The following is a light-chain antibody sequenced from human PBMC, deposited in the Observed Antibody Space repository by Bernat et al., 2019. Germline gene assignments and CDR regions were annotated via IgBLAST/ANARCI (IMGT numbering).Light chain of an antibody. CDR3: HQYGSPFRS. Sequence: DIQMTQSPPSLSASVGDRVTITCRASQGITRYLVWFQQKPGKAPKSLIYAASSLESGVPSRFSGTGSGTDFTLTNNSLQPEDFATYYCHQYGSPFRSFGQGTTVEIK. CDR2: AAS. J-gene: IGKJ2*01. CDR1: QGITRY. V-gene: IGKV1-16*01.